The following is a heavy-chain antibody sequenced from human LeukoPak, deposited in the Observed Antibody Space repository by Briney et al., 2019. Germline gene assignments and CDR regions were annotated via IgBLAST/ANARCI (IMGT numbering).Heavy chain of an antibody. CDR2: IIPILGIA. D-gene: IGHD5-18*01. CDR1: GGTFSSYA. CDR3: ARGGIQLWSNNWVDP. Sequence: SVKVSCKASGGTFSSYAISWVRQAPGQGLEWMGRIIPILGIANYAQKFQGRVTITADKSTSTAYMELSSLRSEDTAVYYCARGGIQLWSNNWVDPWGQGILVTVSS. V-gene: IGHV1-69*04. J-gene: IGHJ5*02.